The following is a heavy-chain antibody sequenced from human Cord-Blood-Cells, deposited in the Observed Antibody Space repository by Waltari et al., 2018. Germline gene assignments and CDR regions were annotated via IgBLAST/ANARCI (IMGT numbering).Heavy chain of an antibody. V-gene: IGHV1-8*03. Sequence: QVQLVQSGAEVKKPGASVKVPCTASGYIFTSYEKNWARQATGQGLELKGWMNPNSGNTGYAQKFQVRVTITRNTSISTAYMELSSLRSEDTAVYYCARAELTGLYFDYWGQGTLVTVSS. CDR2: MNPNSGNT. D-gene: IGHD7-27*01. CDR3: ARAELTGLYFDY. CDR1: GYIFTSYE. J-gene: IGHJ4*02.